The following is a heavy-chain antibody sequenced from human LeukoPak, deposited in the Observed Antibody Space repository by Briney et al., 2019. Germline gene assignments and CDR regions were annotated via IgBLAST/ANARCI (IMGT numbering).Heavy chain of an antibody. CDR2: INTNTGNP. CDR1: GYTFSSYA. V-gene: IGHV7-4-1*02. CDR3: ASQLYCSGGSCYLGDAFDI. Sequence: ASVKVSCKASGYTFSSYAMNWVRQAPGQGLEWMGWINTNTGNPTYAQGFTGRFVFSLDTSINTAYLQISSLKAEDTAVYYCASQLYCSGGSCYLGDAFDIWGQGTMVTVSS. J-gene: IGHJ3*02. D-gene: IGHD2-15*01.